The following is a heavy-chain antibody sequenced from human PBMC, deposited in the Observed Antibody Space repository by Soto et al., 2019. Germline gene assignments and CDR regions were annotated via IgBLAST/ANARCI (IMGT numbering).Heavy chain of an antibody. CDR2: INPNSGAT. CDR1: GYSFTAYR. V-gene: IGHV1-2*02. D-gene: IGHD3-16*01. Sequence: ASVKVSCKASGYSFTAYRIHWVRQAPGQGLEWMGWINPNSGATTYAPRFQGRVTMTRDTSSKTAYMEVSRLTSDDTALYYCARHRRLRSGNTDTGGSPRNWLDPWGKGTLVTVSS. CDR3: ARHRRLRSGNTDTGGSPRNWLDP. J-gene: IGHJ5*02.